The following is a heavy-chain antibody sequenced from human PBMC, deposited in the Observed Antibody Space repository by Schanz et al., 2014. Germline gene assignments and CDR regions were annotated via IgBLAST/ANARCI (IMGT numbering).Heavy chain of an antibody. J-gene: IGHJ3*02. CDR2: LWHDESKK. V-gene: IGHV3-33*01. CDR3: ARERFGELSAFDN. Sequence: QAQLVESGGGVVQPGRSLRLSCVASGFTFSSYDVFWVRQAPGKGLEWVAILWHDESKKYYADIVKGRVTVSRDNSKSTLYLQMNSLRAEDTAVYYCARERFGELSAFDNWGQGTMVTVSS. D-gene: IGHD3-10*01. CDR1: GFTFSSYD.